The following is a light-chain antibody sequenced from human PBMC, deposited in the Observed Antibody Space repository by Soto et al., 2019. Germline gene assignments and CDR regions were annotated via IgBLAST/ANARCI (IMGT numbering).Light chain of an antibody. V-gene: IGKV1-33*01. CDR3: QQYENLPT. CDR2: DAS. CDR1: QNINNY. Sequence: DIQMTQSPSSLSASVGDRVTITCQASQNINNYLNWYQQKPGRAPKLLIYDASNFEAGVPSRFRGSGSGTDFTFTISRLQPEDIATDYCQQYENLPTVGQGTRLEIK. J-gene: IGKJ5*01.